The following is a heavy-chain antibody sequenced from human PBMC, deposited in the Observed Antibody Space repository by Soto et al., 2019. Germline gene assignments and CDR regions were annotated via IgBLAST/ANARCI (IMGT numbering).Heavy chain of an antibody. CDR2: IYYSGST. Sequence: QVQLQESGPGLVKPSQTLSLTCTVSGGSISSGDYYWSWIRQPPGKGLEWIGYIYYSGSTYYNPSLKSRVTISVDMSKNQFSLKLSSVTAADTAVYYCASMVRGVSSPTSPYYYYGMDVWGQGTTVTVSS. D-gene: IGHD3-10*01. J-gene: IGHJ6*02. CDR3: ASMVRGVSSPTSPYYYYGMDV. V-gene: IGHV4-30-4*01. CDR1: GGSISSGDYY.